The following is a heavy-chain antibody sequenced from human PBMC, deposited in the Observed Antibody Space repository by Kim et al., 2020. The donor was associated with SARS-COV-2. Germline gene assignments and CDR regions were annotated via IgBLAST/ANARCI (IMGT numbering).Heavy chain of an antibody. CDR3: AKDRRYCSGGSCYSGFDYYFYYGMDV. CDR1: GFTFSNYG. D-gene: IGHD2-15*01. CDR2: ISYDRNNK. Sequence: GGSLRLSCAASGFTFSNYGMHWVRQAPGKGLEWVALISYDRNNKYYADSVKGRFTISRDNSKNTLYLQMNSLRAEDTAVYYCAKDRRYCSGGSCYSGFDYYFYYGMDVWGQGTTVTVSS. V-gene: IGHV3-30*18. J-gene: IGHJ6*02.